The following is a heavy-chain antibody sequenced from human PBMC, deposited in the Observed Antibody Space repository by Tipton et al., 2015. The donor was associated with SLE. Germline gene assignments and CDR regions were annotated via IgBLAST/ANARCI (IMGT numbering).Heavy chain of an antibody. J-gene: IGHJ4*02. V-gene: IGHV4-59*08. Sequence: TLSLTCTVSGGSISSYYWSWIRQPPGKGLEWIGYIYYSGSTNYNPSLKSRVTISVDTSKNQFSLKLSSVTAADTAVYYCARLGIAAAGTGYFDYWGQGTLVTVSS. CDR3: ARLGIAAAGTGYFDY. D-gene: IGHD6-13*01. CDR1: GGSISSYY. CDR2: IYYSGST.